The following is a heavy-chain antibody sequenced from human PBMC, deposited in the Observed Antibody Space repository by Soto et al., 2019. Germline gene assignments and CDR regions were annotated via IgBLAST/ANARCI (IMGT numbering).Heavy chain of an antibody. CDR1: GFSLSTSGMC. D-gene: IGHD3-10*01. J-gene: IGHJ6*02. CDR2: IDWDDDK. CDR3: ARILSYYGSGSYFVWDYYGMDV. V-gene: IGHV2-70*01. Sequence: SGPTLVKPTQTLTLTCTFSGFSLSTSGMCVSWIRQPPGKALEWLALIDWDDDKYYSTSLKTRLTISKDTSKNQVVLTMTNMDPVDTATYYCARILSYYGSGSYFVWDYYGMDVWGQGTTVTVSS.